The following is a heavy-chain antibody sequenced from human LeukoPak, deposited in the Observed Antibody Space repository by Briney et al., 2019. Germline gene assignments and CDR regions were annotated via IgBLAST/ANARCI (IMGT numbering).Heavy chain of an antibody. D-gene: IGHD3-3*01. Sequence: SVKVSCKASGGTFSSYAISWVRQAPGQGLEWMGGIIPIFGTANYAQEFQGRVTITTDESTSTAYMELSSLRSEDTAVYYCARDRGNYDFWSGYYPLGGYFDYWGQGTLVTVSS. V-gene: IGHV1-69*05. CDR1: GGTFSSYA. CDR2: IIPIFGTA. J-gene: IGHJ4*02. CDR3: ARDRGNYDFWSGYYPLGGYFDY.